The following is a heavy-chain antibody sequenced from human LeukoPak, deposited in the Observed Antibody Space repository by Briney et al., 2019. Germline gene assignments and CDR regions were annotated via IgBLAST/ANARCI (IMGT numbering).Heavy chain of an antibody. V-gene: IGHV4-59*01. Sequence: PAETLSLSCTVSGGSISSYYWSWIRQPPGKGLEWIGYIYYSGSTNYNPSLKSRVTISVDTSKNQFSLNMSSVTAADTAVYYCATARRTVTTYFFDYWGQGTLVTVSS. J-gene: IGHJ4*02. D-gene: IGHD4-17*01. CDR1: GGSISSYY. CDR2: IYYSGST. CDR3: ATARRTVTTYFFDY.